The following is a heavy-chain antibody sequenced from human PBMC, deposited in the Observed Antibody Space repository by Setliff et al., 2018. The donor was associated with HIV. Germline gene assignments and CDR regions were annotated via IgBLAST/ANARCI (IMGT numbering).Heavy chain of an antibody. D-gene: IGHD6-13*01. CDR3: ARGIAATLDY. Sequence: SVKVSCKGSGDTFTSFAINWVRQAPGQSLEWLGRIIPVFGTANYARKFQARVTITVDKSTNTAYMALSSLRHDDTAIYYCARGIAATLDYWGQGTLVTVSS. CDR1: GDTFTSFA. J-gene: IGHJ4*02. CDR2: IIPVFGTA. V-gene: IGHV1-69*06.